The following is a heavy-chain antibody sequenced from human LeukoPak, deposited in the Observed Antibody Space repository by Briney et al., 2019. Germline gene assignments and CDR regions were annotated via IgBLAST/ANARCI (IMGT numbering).Heavy chain of an antibody. CDR3: ARGDSGNFDY. CDR1: GFSFSGSG. D-gene: IGHD2-15*01. Sequence: GGSLRLSCVASGFSFSGSGMHWVRQAPGKGPEWVAVISNDGYKIYYSDSVKGRFTIARDNSRNTLSLEMSRLRVDDTGVYYCARGDSGNFDYWGQGTLVTVSS. CDR2: ISNDGYKI. J-gene: IGHJ4*02. V-gene: IGHV3-30-3*01.